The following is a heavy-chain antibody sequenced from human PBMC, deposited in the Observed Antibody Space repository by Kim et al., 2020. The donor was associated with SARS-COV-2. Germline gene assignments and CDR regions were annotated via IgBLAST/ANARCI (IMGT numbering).Heavy chain of an antibody. D-gene: IGHD1-26*01. J-gene: IGHJ3*02. V-gene: IGHV4-59*01. Sequence: SETLSLTCSVSGDSMSTYYWSWIRQPPGKGLEWIGYIYYSGSINYNPSLKSRVTMSVDTSKNQFSLRLSSVTAADTAVYYCARAPPRSYVGAFDIWGQGTMVTVSS. CDR3: ARAPPRSYVGAFDI. CDR1: GDSMSTYY. CDR2: IYYSGSI.